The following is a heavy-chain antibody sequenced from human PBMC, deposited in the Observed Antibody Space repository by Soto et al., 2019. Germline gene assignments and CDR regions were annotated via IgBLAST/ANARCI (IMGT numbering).Heavy chain of an antibody. J-gene: IGHJ4*01. CDR2: ISSSSSYI. CDR3: ARGYSSSSFDY. D-gene: IGHD6-6*01. Sequence: GGSLRDSCAASGFTFRSHSMNRVRQAPGKGLEWVSSISSSSSYIYYADSVKGRFTISRDNAKNSLYLQMNSLRAEDSAVYYCARGYSSSSFDYWGHGTLVTVSS. V-gene: IGHV3-21*01. CDR1: GFTFRSHS.